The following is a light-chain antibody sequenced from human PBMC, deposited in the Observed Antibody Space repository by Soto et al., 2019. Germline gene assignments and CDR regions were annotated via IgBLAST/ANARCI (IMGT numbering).Light chain of an antibody. V-gene: IGLV2-14*01. CDR2: GVT. J-gene: IGLJ3*02. CDR3: TSYTSTRTWV. CDR1: GSDIGAYNY. Sequence: QSALTQPASVSGSPGQSITISCTGSGSDIGAYNYVSWYQQHPGKAPKLLIHGVTRRPSGVSSRFSASKSAYTASLTISGLQAEDEANYYCTSYTSTRTWVFGGGTKLPVL.